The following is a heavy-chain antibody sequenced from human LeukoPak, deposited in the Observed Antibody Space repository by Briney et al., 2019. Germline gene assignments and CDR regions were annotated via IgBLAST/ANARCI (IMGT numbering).Heavy chain of an antibody. CDR3: VKGSGTNDYGMDT. CDR2: IVYDGSHQ. V-gene: IGHV3-30*18. Sequence: GGSLRLSCGASGFTFNRCGMHWVRQAPGKGLEWVAVIVYDGSHQYYTDSVKGRFTISRDNSKDTVFLQMDSLRAEDTGVYYCVKGSGTNDYGMDTWGQGTTVTVPS. CDR1: GFTFNRCG. J-gene: IGHJ6*02. D-gene: IGHD3-10*01.